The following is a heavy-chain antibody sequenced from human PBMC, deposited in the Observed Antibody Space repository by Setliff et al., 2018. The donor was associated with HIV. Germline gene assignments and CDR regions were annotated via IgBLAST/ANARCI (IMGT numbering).Heavy chain of an antibody. J-gene: IGHJ1*01. CDR3: ARDPSSGIYYDSSGQYFQN. CDR1: GYIFTSYG. D-gene: IGHD3-22*01. CDR2: ISAYNGST. V-gene: IGHV1-18*01. Sequence: ASVKVSCKASGYIFTSYGLSWVRQAPGQGLEWMGWISAYNGSTNYAQKFQGRVSMTIDTSTSTAYMGLRSLRPADTAVYFCARDPSSGIYYDSSGQYFQNWGQGTLVTVSA.